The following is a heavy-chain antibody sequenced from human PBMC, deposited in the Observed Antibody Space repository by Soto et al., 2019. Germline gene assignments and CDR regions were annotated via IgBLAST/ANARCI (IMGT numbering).Heavy chain of an antibody. V-gene: IGHV1-69*01. CDR3: ARDRAGYYSHFGY. CDR1: RGTFTNYA. CDR2: IMPFFGSG. J-gene: IGHJ4*02. D-gene: IGHD3-22*01. Sequence: QVYLVQSGAEVKKPGSSVKVSCKALRGTFTNYAFSWVRQAPGQGLEWMGGIMPFFGSGNYAQKFQGRINITADESSSSVYLELTSLRSEDTAVYYCARDRAGYYSHFGYRGQGTLVTVSS.